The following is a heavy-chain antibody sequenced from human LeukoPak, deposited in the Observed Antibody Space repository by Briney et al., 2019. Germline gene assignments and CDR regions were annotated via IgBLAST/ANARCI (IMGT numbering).Heavy chain of an antibody. CDR3: ASSIVGAPSGAFDI. J-gene: IGHJ3*02. CDR2: ISYDGSNK. CDR1: GFTFSSYG. V-gene: IGHV3-30*03. Sequence: GGSLRLSCAASGFTFSSYGMHWVRQAPGKGLEWVAVISYDGSNKYYADSVKGRFTISRGNAKNSLYLQMNSLRAEDTAVYYCASSIVGAPSGAFDIWGQGTIVTVSS. D-gene: IGHD1-26*01.